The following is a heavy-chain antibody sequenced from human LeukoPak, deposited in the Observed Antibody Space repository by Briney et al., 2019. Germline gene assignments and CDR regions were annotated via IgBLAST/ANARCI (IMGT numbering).Heavy chain of an antibody. J-gene: IGHJ1*01. CDR3: ASDAYNRGEHFQH. Sequence: GASVTGSSPTPVYSYPTYGIRWVRHAPGQGLEWMGWISTYNGKTKYAQKLQGRVTITTDTSTSTAYTELRSLRSDDTAFYYCASDAYNRGEHFQHWGQESLVTVSS. V-gene: IGHV1-18*01. D-gene: IGHD5-24*01. CDR2: ISTYNGKT. CDR1: VYSYPTYG.